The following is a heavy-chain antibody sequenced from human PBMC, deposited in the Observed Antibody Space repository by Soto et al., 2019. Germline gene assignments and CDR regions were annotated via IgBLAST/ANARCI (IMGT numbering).Heavy chain of an antibody. V-gene: IGHV1-69*13. CDR2: IIPIFGTA. D-gene: IGHD3-22*01. CDR3: SYYYDSSGYYGWDY. J-gene: IGHJ4*02. CDR1: GGTFSSYA. Sequence: SVKVSCKASGGTFSSYAISWVRQAPGQGLEWMGGIIPIFGTANYAQKFQGRVTITADESTSTAYMELSSLRSEDTAVYYCSYYYDSSGYYGWDYWGQGTMVTVSS.